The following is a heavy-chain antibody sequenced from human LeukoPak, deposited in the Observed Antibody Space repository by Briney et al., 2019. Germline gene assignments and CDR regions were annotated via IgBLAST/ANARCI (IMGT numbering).Heavy chain of an antibody. CDR3: ASDRGGNGRSFDY. V-gene: IGHV4-59*01. CDR2: IYYRGST. J-gene: IGHJ4*02. Sequence: SETLSLTRTVSGGSLSSYYWSWIRQPPGKGLEWVGNIYYRGSTNYHPSLKSRVTMSVDTSKNQFSLKVSSVSAADTAVYYCASDRGGNGRSFDYWGQGTPVTVSS. D-gene: IGHD2-15*01. CDR1: GGSLSSYY.